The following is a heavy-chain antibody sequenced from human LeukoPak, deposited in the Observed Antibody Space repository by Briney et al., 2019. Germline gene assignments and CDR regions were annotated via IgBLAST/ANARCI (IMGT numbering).Heavy chain of an antibody. V-gene: IGHV4-34*01. CDR2: IDHSGST. J-gene: IGHJ4*02. CDR3: ASRRDGYVNPFDC. Sequence: SETLSLTCAVYGGSFSGYYWSWIRQPPGKGLEWIGEIDHSGSTNYNPSLKSRVIISVDTSKNQFSLKVNSVTAADTALYYCASRRDGYVNPFDCWGRGTQVTVSS. CDR1: GGSFSGYY. D-gene: IGHD5-24*01.